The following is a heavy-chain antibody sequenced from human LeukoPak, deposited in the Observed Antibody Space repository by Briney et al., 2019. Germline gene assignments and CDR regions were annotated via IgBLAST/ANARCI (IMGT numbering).Heavy chain of an antibody. CDR2: IYYSGST. V-gene: IGHV4-61*05. CDR1: GGSISSSDYY. Sequence: SETLSLTCTVSGGSISSSDYYWSWIRQPPGKGLEWIGYIYYSGSTNYNPSLKSRVTISVDTSKNQFSLKLSSVTAADTAVYYCARRNYYGSGSYFDYWGQGTLVTVSS. CDR3: ARRNYYGSGSYFDY. J-gene: IGHJ4*02. D-gene: IGHD3-10*01.